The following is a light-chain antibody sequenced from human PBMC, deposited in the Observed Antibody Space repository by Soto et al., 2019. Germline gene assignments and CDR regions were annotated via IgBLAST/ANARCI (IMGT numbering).Light chain of an antibody. CDR1: QSVSSY. Sequence: EIVLTHSPGTLSLSPCERATLSFRASQSVSSYLAWYQQKPGQAPRLLIYDASNRATGIPARFSGSGSGTDFTLTISSLEPEDFAVYYCQQRSNWPSTFGQGTRLEIK. CDR2: DAS. V-gene: IGKV3-11*01. CDR3: QQRSNWPST. J-gene: IGKJ5*01.